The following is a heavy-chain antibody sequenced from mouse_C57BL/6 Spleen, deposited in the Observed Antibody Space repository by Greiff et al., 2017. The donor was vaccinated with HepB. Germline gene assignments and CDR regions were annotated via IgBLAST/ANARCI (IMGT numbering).Heavy chain of an antibody. CDR2: IYPRSGNT. V-gene: IGHV1-81*01. J-gene: IGHJ3*01. CDR3: ARELGFAC. CDR1: GYTFTSYG. Sequence: VKLVESGAELARPGASVKLSCKASGYTFTSYGISWVKQRTGQGLEWIGEIYPRSGNTYYNEKFKGKATLTADKSSSTAYMELRSLTSEDSAVYFCARELGFACWGQGTLVTVSA.